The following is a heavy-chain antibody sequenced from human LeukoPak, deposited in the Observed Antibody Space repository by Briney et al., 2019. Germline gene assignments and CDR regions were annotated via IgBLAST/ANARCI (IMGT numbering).Heavy chain of an antibody. D-gene: IGHD3-3*01. J-gene: IGHJ4*02. CDR3: ARQYTPGYDFWSGYYTDHYYFDY. CDR1: GFTFSSYW. CDR2: INSDGSCT. V-gene: IGHV3-74*01. Sequence: GGSLRLSCAASGFTFSSYWMHWVRQAPGKGLVWVSRINSDGSCTSYADSVKGRFTISRDNAKNTLYLQMNSLRAEDKAVYYCARQYTPGYDFWSGYYTDHYYFDYWGQGTLVTVSS.